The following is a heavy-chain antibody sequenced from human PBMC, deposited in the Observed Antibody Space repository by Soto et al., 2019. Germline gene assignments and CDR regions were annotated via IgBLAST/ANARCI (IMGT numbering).Heavy chain of an antibody. D-gene: IGHD3-3*01. CDR1: GGSISSYY. V-gene: IGHV4-4*07. CDR3: ARDSYYDFWSGYYYYYYGMDV. CDR2: IYTSGST. Sequence: SETLSLTCTVSGGSISSYYWSWIRQPAGKGLEWIGRIYTSGSTNYNPSLKSRVTMSVDKSKNQFSLKLSSVTAAATAVYYCARDSYYDFWSGYYYYYYGMDVWGQGTTVTVSS. J-gene: IGHJ6*02.